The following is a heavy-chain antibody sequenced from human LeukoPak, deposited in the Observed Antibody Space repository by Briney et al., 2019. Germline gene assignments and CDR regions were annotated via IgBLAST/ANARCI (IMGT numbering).Heavy chain of an antibody. CDR3: AREGSDEFADI. J-gene: IGHJ3*02. CDR2: INPAGRT. Sequence: GGSLRLSCAASGFTFTNHDMHWVRQETGKGLEWVSAINPAGRTYYADSVRGRFIIFRENAKNSFYLQLNSLRVEDTAIYYCAREGSDEFADIWGQGTFVTVSS. V-gene: IGHV3-13*01. CDR1: GFTFTNHD. D-gene: IGHD3-10*01.